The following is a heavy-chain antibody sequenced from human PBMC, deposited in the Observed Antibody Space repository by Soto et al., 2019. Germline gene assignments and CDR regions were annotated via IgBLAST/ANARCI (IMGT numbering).Heavy chain of an antibody. J-gene: IGHJ6*02. CDR1: GGSISSGDYY. CDR2: IYYSGST. D-gene: IGHD3-22*01. V-gene: IGHV4-30-4*01. CDR3: ARGSSGYYPSLYYYYGMDV. Sequence: QVQLQESGPGLVKPSQTLSLTCTVSGGSISSGDYYWSWIRQPPGKGLEWIGYIYYSGSTYYNPSLKRRVTISVDTSKNQVSLKLSSVTAADTAVYYCARGSSGYYPSLYYYYGMDVWGQGTTVTVSS.